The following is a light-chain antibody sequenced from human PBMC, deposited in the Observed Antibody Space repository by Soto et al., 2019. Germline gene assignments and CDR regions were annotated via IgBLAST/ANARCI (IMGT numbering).Light chain of an antibody. V-gene: IGKV1-12*01. CDR3: QQVDSVPLT. Sequence: DIQMTQSPSSVSASVGDRVTITCRATQGISSWLAWYQQKPGQAPKLLIYAASTLQSGVPSRFSGSGSGTEFTLTISNLQPEDFATYFCQQVDSVPLTFGGGTKVEVK. CDR2: AAS. CDR1: QGISSW. J-gene: IGKJ4*01.